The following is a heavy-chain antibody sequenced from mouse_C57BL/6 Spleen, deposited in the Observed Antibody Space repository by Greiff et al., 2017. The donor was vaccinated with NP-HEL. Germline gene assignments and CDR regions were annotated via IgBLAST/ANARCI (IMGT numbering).Heavy chain of an antibody. CDR3: ARGAYYYGSPVDY. V-gene: IGHV1-52*01. Sequence: QVQLQQPGAELVRPGSSVKLSCKASGYTFTSYWMHWVKQRPIQGLEWIGNIDPSDSETHYNQKFKDKATLTVDKSSSTAYMPLSSLTSEDSAVYYCARGAYYYGSPVDYWGQGTTLTVSS. J-gene: IGHJ2*01. CDR2: IDPSDSET. D-gene: IGHD1-1*01. CDR1: GYTFTSYW.